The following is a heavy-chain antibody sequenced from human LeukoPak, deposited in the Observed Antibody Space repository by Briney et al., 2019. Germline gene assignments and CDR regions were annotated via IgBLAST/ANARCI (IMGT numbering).Heavy chain of an antibody. CDR1: GYTFTRYY. Sequence: ASVKVSCKASGYTFTRYYMHWVRQAPGLGLEWMGIINPSSGSTSYAQKFQGRVTMTRDTSTSTVYMELSSLRSEDTAVYYCARYYDSSACPDYWGQGTLVTVSS. CDR3: ARYYDSSACPDY. CDR2: INPSSGST. J-gene: IGHJ4*02. D-gene: IGHD3-22*01. V-gene: IGHV1-46*01.